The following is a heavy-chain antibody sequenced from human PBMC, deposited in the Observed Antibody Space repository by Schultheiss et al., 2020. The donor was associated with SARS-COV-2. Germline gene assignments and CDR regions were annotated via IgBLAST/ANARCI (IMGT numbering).Heavy chain of an antibody. CDR2: FDPEDGET. V-gene: IGHV1-24*01. Sequence: ASVKVSCKVSGYTLTELSMHWVRQAPGKGLEWMGGFDPEDGETIYAQKFQGRVTMTEDTSTDTAYMELSSLRSDDTAVYYCATVATIMPPARPFDYWGQGTLVTVSS. CDR1: GYTLTELS. J-gene: IGHJ4*02. CDR3: ATVATIMPPARPFDY. D-gene: IGHD5-12*01.